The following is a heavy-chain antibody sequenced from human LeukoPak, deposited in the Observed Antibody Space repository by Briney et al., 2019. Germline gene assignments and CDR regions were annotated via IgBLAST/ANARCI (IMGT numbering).Heavy chain of an antibody. J-gene: IGHJ4*02. CDR3: ARPHTPYSSSSPFDY. Sequence: GGSLRLSCAASGFTFSSYSMNWVRQAPGKGLEWVSSISSSSSYIYYADSVKGRFTISRDNSKNTLYLQMNSLRAEDTAVYYCARPHTPYSSSSPFDYWGQGTLVTVSS. CDR1: GFTFSSYS. CDR2: ISSSSSYI. D-gene: IGHD6-6*01. V-gene: IGHV3-21*01.